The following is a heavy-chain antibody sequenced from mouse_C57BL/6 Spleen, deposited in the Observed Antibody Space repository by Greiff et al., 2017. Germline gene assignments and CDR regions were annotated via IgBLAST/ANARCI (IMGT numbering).Heavy chain of an antibody. V-gene: IGHV3-6*01. CDR3: ARGGSYWYFDV. CDR2: ISYDGSN. Sequence: VQLQQSGPGLVKPSQSLSLTCSVTGYSITSGYYWNWIRQFPGNKLEWMGYISYDGSNNYNPSLKNRISITRDTSKNQFFLKLNSVTTEDTATYYCARGGSYWYFDVWGTGTTVTVSS. J-gene: IGHJ1*03. D-gene: IGHD1-1*01. CDR1: GYSITSGYY.